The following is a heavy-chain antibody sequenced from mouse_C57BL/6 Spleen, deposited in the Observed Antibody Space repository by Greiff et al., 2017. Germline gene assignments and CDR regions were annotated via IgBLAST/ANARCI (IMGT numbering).Heavy chain of an antibody. J-gene: IGHJ3*01. CDR3: ASRTETWFAY. V-gene: IGHV1-69*01. CDR1: GYTFTSYW. Sequence: QVQLQQPGAELVMPGASVKLSCKASGYTFTSYWMHWVKQRPGQGLEWIGEIDPSDSYTNYNQKFKGKSTLTVDKSSSTAYMQLSSLTSEDSAFYYCASRTETWFAYWGQGTLVTVSA. CDR2: IDPSDSYT.